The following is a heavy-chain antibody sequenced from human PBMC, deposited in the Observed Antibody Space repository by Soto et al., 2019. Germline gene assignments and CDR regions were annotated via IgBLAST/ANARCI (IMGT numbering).Heavy chain of an antibody. CDR1: GYSFKNYA. V-gene: IGHV1-3*01. D-gene: IGHD3-22*01. Sequence: ASLKVPCKATGYSFKNYAVHWVRQAPGQRLEWMGFTNEGSGNTRFSQKFQGRISITRDTSASTVYLDLSSLTSEDTAIYYCARDDRSVSCVVTLDHWGQVALVTAYS. CDR2: TNEGSGNT. J-gene: IGHJ4*02. CDR3: ARDDRSVSCVVTLDH.